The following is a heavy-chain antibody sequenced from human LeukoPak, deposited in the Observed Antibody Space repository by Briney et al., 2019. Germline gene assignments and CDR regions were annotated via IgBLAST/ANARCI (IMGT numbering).Heavy chain of an antibody. D-gene: IGHD2-8*01. Sequence: GGSLRLSCAASGFTLSSNWMNWVRHAPGKGLEGVAIIKQDGSEKFYVDSVKGRFAISRDNAKNSLYLQMNSLRAEDTAVYYCARGNGFIIDYWGQGTLVTVSS. CDR1: GFTLSSNW. J-gene: IGHJ4*02. V-gene: IGHV3-7*01. CDR3: ARGNGFIIDY. CDR2: IKQDGSEK.